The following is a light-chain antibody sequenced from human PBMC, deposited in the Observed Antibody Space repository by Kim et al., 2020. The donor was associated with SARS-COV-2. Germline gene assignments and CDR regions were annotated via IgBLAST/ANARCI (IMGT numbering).Light chain of an antibody. V-gene: IGKV1-17*01. CDR3: LQHYSFPLT. Sequence: ASLGLQAPITCRASHGIINDLAWYQQKPGKAPKRLLYAPSSLQSGFPSRFSGSTSGTEFTLTFSVLQTEDFATYYCLQHYSFPLTFGGGTKLEI. CDR1: HGIIND. CDR2: APS. J-gene: IGKJ4*01.